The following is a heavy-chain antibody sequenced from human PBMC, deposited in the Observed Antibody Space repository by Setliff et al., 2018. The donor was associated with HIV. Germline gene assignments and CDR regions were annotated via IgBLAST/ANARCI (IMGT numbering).Heavy chain of an antibody. V-gene: IGHV3-11*04. CDR3: ARDWGEHYDSSGFSS. D-gene: IGHD3-22*01. J-gene: IGHJ5*02. CDR2: TSTSGSTI. CDR1: GFTFRDYY. Sequence: PGGSLRLSCVASGFTFRDYYMSWVRQAPGKGLEWIASTSTSGSTIHYADSVKGRFSISRDNAKKSLYLQMNSLRAEDTALYYCARDWGEHYDSSGFSSWGQGTLVTVSS.